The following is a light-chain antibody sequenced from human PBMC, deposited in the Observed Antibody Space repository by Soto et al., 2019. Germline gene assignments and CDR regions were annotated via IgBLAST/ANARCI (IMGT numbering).Light chain of an antibody. Sequence: EIVMTQSPATLSVSPGERATLSCRASRSVSSSYLAWYQQKPGQAPRLLIYGASSRATGIPDRFSGSGSGTDFTLTISRLEPEDFAVYYCQQYGSSPWTFGQGTKVDI. CDR3: QQYGSSPWT. CDR1: RSVSSSY. V-gene: IGKV3-20*01. J-gene: IGKJ1*01. CDR2: GAS.